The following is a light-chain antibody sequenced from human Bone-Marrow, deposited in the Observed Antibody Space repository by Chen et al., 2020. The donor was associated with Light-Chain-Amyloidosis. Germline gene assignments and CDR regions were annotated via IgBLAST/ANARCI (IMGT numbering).Light chain of an antibody. Sequence: SYELTHPPSLSVFPGHTPRITCSGDDLPTKYAYWYQQKPGQAPVLVIHRDTERPSGISERFSGSSSGTTATLTISGVQAEDEADYHCQSADSSGTYEVIFGGGTKLTVL. CDR1: DLPTKY. V-gene: IGLV3-25*03. CDR2: RDT. CDR3: QSADSSGTYEVI. J-gene: IGLJ2*01.